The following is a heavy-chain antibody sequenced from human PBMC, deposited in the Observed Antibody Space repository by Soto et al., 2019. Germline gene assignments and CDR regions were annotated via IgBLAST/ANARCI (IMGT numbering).Heavy chain of an antibody. CDR3: ARGVPPED. V-gene: IGHV3-33*01. D-gene: IGHD3-16*01. CDR2: IWADGGSK. CDR1: GYSFSTFG. Sequence: QVHLVESGGGVVQPGGSLRLSCEASGYSFSTFGMYWVRQAPGKGLEWVAVIWADGGSKYYGDSVKGRFTVSRDNSKNTLYLQMNSLRADDTAVYYCARGVPPEDWGQGALDIVSS. J-gene: IGHJ4*02.